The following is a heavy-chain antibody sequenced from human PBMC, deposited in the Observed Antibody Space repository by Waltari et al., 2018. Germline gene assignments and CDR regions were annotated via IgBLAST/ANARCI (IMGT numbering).Heavy chain of an antibody. J-gene: IGHJ3*02. Sequence: EVQLVESGGGLIQPGGSLRLSCAASGFTVSSNYMSWVRQAPGKGLEWVSVIYSGGSKYYADSVKGRFTISRDNSKNTLYLQMNSLRAEDTAVYYCAKLTAAGTDAFDIWGQGTMVTVSS. CDR1: GFTVSSNY. V-gene: IGHV3-66*03. CDR2: IYSGGSK. CDR3: AKLTAAGTDAFDI. D-gene: IGHD1-7*01.